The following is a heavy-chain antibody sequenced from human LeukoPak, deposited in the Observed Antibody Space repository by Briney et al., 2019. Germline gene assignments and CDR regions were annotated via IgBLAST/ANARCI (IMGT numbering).Heavy chain of an antibody. V-gene: IGHV3-74*01. CDR1: GFSFSSYW. J-gene: IGHJ4*02. D-gene: IGHD4-23*01. Sequence: GGSLRLSCAASGFSFSSYWMHWVRQAPGKGLLWVSRINTDGSATYYADSVKGRFTISRDNAKNTVYLQMDSLRDEDTAVYYCARDHYGGNSDYWGQGTLVTVSS. CDR2: INTDGSAT. CDR3: ARDHYGGNSDY.